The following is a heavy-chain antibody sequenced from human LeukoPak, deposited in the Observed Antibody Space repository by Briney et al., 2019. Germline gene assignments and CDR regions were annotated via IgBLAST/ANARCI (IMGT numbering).Heavy chain of an antibody. CDR2: FDPEGGET. Sequence: ASVKVSCKVSGYTLTELSMHWVRQAPGKGLEWMGGFDPEGGETIYAQKFQGRVTMTEDTSTSTAYMELRSLRSDDTAVYYCARPTGTMVRGVILPNWFDPWGQGTLVTVSS. CDR3: ARPTGTMVRGVILPNWFDP. CDR1: GYTLTELS. V-gene: IGHV1-24*01. D-gene: IGHD3-10*01. J-gene: IGHJ5*02.